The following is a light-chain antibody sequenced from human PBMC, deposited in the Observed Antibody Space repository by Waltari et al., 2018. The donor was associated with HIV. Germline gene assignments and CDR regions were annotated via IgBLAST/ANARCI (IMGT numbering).Light chain of an antibody. V-gene: IGLV3-1*01. CDR3: QVGDSDTLV. CDR1: QLGDKF. J-gene: IGLJ2*01. Sequence: YELTQAPSVSVSPGQKATITCSGDQLGDKFVSWYQHKPGQSPVLIIYQDVKRPSGIPERCSGSNSGKTGTLTISDTQAPDEADYYWQVGDSDTLVFGGGTKLTVL. CDR2: QDV.